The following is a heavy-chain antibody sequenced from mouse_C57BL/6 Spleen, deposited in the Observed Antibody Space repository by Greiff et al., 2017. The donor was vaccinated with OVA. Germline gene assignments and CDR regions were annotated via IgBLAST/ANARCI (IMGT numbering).Heavy chain of an antibody. CDR3: ASTAQAFFDY. J-gene: IGHJ2*01. CDR2: IYPGDGDT. Sequence: QVHVKQSGPELVKPGASVKISCKASGYAFSSSWMNWVKQRPGKGLEWIGRIYPGDGDTNYNGKFKGKATLTADKSSSTAYMQLSSLTSEDSAVYFCASTAQAFFDYWGQGTTRTVSS. CDR1: GYAFSSSW. D-gene: IGHD3-2*02. V-gene: IGHV1-82*01.